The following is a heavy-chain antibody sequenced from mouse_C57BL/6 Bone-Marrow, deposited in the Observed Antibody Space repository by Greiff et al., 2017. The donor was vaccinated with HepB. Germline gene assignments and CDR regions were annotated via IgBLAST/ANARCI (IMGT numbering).Heavy chain of an antibody. Sequence: EVKLEESGGGLVQPGGSLKPSCAASGFTFSDYYMYWVRQTPEKRLEWVAYISNGGGSTYYPDTVKGRFTISRDNAKNTLYLQMSRLKSEDTAMYYCARHKGNSLPYWGQGTLVTVSA. V-gene: IGHV5-12*01. CDR1: GFTFSDYY. D-gene: IGHD2-1*01. CDR2: ISNGGGST. CDR3: ARHKGNSLPY. J-gene: IGHJ3*01.